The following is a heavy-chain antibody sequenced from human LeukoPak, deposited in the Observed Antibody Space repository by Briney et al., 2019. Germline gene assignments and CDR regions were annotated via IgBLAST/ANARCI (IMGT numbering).Heavy chain of an antibody. D-gene: IGHD6-19*01. V-gene: IGHV4-59*01. J-gene: IGHJ4*02. CDR3: ARDEGSGCPFDY. Sequence: PSETLSLTCTVSGGSISSYYWSWIRQPPGKGLEWIGYIYYSGSTNYNPSLKSRVTISVDTSKNQFSLKLSSVTAADTAVYYCARDEGSGCPFDYWGQGTLVTVSS. CDR1: GGSISSYY. CDR2: IYYSGST.